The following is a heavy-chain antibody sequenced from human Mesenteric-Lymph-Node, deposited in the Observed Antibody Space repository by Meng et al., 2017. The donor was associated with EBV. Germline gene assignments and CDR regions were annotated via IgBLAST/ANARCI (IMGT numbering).Heavy chain of an antibody. V-gene: IGHV6-1*01. Sequence: QVQVPPSGPGLGKPSQTLSRTGAISGDSVSSNSAVWNWSRQSPSRGLEWVGRTYYRSKWYNDYAVSVKSRITINPDTSKNQFSLQLNSVTPEDTAVYYCARGSGSYYDFDYWGQGTLVTVSS. CDR1: GDSVSSNSAV. CDR2: TYYRSKWYN. J-gene: IGHJ4*02. D-gene: IGHD1-26*01. CDR3: ARGSGSYYDFDY.